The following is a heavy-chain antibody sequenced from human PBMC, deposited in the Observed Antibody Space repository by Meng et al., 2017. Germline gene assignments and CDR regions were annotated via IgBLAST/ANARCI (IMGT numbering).Heavy chain of an antibody. CDR1: GFTFSSYW. D-gene: IGHD3-9*01. V-gene: IGHV3-74*01. Sequence: GGSLRLPCAASGFTFSSYWMHWVSQAPGKGLMWVSRINSDGSSTSYADSVKGRFTISRDNAKNTMYLQMNSLRAEDTAVYYCSRDDYDILTALIPYYYYYGMDVWGQGTTVTVSS. J-gene: IGHJ6*02. CDR2: INSDGSST. CDR3: SRDDYDILTALIPYYYYYGMDV.